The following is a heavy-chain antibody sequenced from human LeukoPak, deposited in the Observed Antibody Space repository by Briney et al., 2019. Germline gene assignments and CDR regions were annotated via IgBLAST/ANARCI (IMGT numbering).Heavy chain of an antibody. CDR3: ARLKSRVYGMDV. J-gene: IGHJ6*02. V-gene: IGHV3-21*01. Sequence: GGSLRLSCAASGFTFSSYSMNWVRQAPGKGLEWVSSISSSSSYIYYADSVKGRFTISRDNAKNSLYLQMNSLRAEDTAVYYCARLKSRVYGMDVWGQGTTVTVSS. CDR2: ISSSSSYI. D-gene: IGHD6-13*01. CDR1: GFTFSSYS.